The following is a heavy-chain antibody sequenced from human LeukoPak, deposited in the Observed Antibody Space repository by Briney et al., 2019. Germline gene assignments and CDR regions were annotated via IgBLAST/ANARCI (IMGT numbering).Heavy chain of an antibody. Sequence: GGSLRLSCVVSEFTIRSYWMSWVRQAPGKGLEWVANIKEDGRQTYYANSVKGRFTISRDNAKNSLYLQMNSLRAEDTAVYYCARDPWELLGAFDIWGQGTMVTVSS. CDR1: EFTIRSYW. V-gene: IGHV3-7*01. J-gene: IGHJ3*02. CDR3: ARDPWELLGAFDI. CDR2: IKEDGRQT. D-gene: IGHD1-26*01.